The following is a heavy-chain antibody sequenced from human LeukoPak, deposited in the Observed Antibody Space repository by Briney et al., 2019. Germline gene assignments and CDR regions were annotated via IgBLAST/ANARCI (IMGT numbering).Heavy chain of an antibody. CDR1: GFAFSSYA. CDR2: ISSNGGST. J-gene: IGHJ3*02. D-gene: IGHD2-21*01. CDR3: ARDRKDLSPGAGAWCAFDI. Sequence: GGSLRLSCAASGFAFSSYAMHWVRQAPGKGLEYVSAISSNGGSTYYANSVKGRFTISRDNSKNTLYLQMGSLRAEDMAVYYCARDRKDLSPGAGAWCAFDIWGQGTMVTVSS. V-gene: IGHV3-64*01.